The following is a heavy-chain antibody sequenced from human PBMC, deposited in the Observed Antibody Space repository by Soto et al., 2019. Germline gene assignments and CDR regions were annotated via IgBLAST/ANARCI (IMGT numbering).Heavy chain of an antibody. J-gene: IGHJ4*02. CDR3: AIYDSSGYYRGNFDY. CDR1: GYTFTSYG. CDR2: ISAYNGNT. V-gene: IGHV1-18*01. Sequence: ASVKVSCKASGYTFTSYGISWVRQAPGQGLEWMGWISAYNGNTNYAQKLQGRVTMTTDTSTSTAYMELRSLRSDDTAVYYCAIYDSSGYYRGNFDYWGQGTLVTVSS. D-gene: IGHD3-22*01.